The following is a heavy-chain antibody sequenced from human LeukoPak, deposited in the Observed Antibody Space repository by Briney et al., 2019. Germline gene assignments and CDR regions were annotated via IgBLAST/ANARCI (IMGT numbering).Heavy chain of an antibody. CDR1: GYTLTSYD. D-gene: IGHD3-10*01. Sequence: GASVKVSCKASGYTLTSYDIVWVRQAPGQGLEWMGGIIPIFGTANYAQKFQGRVTITADESTSTAYMELSSLRSEDTAVYYCARVTAYGSGSYYGFDYWGQGTLVTVSS. CDR2: IIPIFGTA. J-gene: IGHJ4*02. CDR3: ARVTAYGSGSYYGFDY. V-gene: IGHV1-69*13.